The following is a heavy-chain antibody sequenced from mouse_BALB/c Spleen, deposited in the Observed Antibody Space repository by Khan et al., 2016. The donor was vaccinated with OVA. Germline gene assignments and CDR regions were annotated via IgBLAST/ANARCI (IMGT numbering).Heavy chain of an antibody. V-gene: IGHV1S41*01. Sequence: DLVMPGAAVTLYCKASGYPLTSYWINWIKQRPGPGLEWIGRIAPGSGSTSYNDMFKGKATLTVDAYSSTAYIQLSSLSSEDSAVYLCARSNYYGSGLYAMDYWGQGTSVTGSS. CDR2: IAPGSGST. CDR3: ARSNYYGSGLYAMDY. D-gene: IGHD1-1*01. J-gene: IGHJ4*01. CDR1: GYPLTSYW.